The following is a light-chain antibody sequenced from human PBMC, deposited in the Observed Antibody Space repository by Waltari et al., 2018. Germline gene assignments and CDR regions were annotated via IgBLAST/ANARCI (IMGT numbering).Light chain of an antibody. Sequence: QSALTQPASVSGSPGQSITISCTGTSSDVGSYNLVSWYQQHPGKAPKLMIYEVSKRPVGVSNRFSGSKSGNTASLTISGLQAEDEADYYCCSYAGSITVFGGGTKLTVL. CDR2: EVS. V-gene: IGLV2-23*02. CDR3: CSYAGSITV. J-gene: IGLJ2*01. CDR1: SSDVGSYNL.